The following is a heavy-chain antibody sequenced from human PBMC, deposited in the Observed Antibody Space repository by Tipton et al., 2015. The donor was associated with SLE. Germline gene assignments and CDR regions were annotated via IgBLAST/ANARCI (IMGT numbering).Heavy chain of an antibody. J-gene: IGHJ4*02. D-gene: IGHD3-10*01. V-gene: IGHV4-39*07. CDR2: IYYSGST. CDR1: TFSTYW. Sequence: TFSTYWMSWVRQAPGKGLEWIGSIYYSGSTYYNPSLKSRVTISVDTSKNQFSLKLSSVTAADTAVYYCARGSGNFDYWGQGTLVTVSS. CDR3: ARGSGNFDY.